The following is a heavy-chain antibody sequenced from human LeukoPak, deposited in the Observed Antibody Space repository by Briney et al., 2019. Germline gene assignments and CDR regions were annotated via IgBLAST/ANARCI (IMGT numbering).Heavy chain of an antibody. CDR3: AAAPVPLYYMDV. D-gene: IGHD6-13*01. CDR2: IQYDGSNE. J-gene: IGHJ6*03. Sequence: GGSLRLSCAASGFTFSSYGMHWVRQAPGKGLEWVAYIQYDGSNEQYADSVKGRFSISRDSSKNILYLQMNSLRAEDTAVYYCAAAPVPLYYMDVWGKGTTVTVSS. CDR1: GFTFSSYG. V-gene: IGHV3-30*02.